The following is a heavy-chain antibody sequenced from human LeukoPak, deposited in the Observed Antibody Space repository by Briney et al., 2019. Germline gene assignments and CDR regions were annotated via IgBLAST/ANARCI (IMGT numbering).Heavy chain of an antibody. D-gene: IGHD3-22*01. CDR2: VDRGGGT. V-gene: IGHV3-66*01. J-gene: IGHJ4*02. CDR3: ARGSPYDSSGYYRGYYFDY. Sequence: GGSLRLSCEASGFSVSSYYMSWVRQAPWKGLEWVSLVDRGGGTYYADSVKGRFSISRDNSKNTLYLQMNSLRAEDTAVYYCARGSPYDSSGYYRGYYFDYWGQGTLVTVSS. CDR1: GFSVSSYY.